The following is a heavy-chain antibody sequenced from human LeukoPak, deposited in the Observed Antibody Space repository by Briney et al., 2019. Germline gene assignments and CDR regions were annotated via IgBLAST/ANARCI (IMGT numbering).Heavy chain of an antibody. CDR3: AKDITSPFLEGYFYY. D-gene: IGHD3-3*02. CDR1: GFTFSSYA. J-gene: IGHJ4*02. Sequence: GGSLRLSCAASGFTFSSYAMSWVRQAPGKGLEWVSAISGSGDNTYYADSVKGRFTISRDNSRKTLHLQMNSLRADDTAVYYCAKDITSPFLEGYFYYWGQGTLVTVSS. CDR2: ISGSGDNT. V-gene: IGHV3-23*01.